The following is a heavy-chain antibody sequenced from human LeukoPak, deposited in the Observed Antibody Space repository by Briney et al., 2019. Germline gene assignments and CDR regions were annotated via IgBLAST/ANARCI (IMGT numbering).Heavy chain of an antibody. Sequence: ASVKVSCTASGYTFTSYYMHWVRQAPGQGLEWMGIINPSGGSTSYAQKFQGRVTMTRDTSTSTVYMELSSLRSEDTAVYYCARDQAYCGGDCYFLFDYWGQGTLVTVSS. CDR2: INPSGGST. V-gene: IGHV1-46*01. CDR1: GYTFTSYY. D-gene: IGHD2-21*02. CDR3: ARDQAYCGGDCYFLFDY. J-gene: IGHJ4*02.